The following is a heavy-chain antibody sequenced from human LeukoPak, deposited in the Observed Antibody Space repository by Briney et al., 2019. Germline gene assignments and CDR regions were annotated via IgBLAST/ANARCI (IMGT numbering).Heavy chain of an antibody. CDR3: ARVVPTYDYVWGSYRGGSFDY. CDR1: GGSISSSSYY. J-gene: IGHJ4*02. D-gene: IGHD3-16*02. Sequence: PSETLSLTCTVSGGSISSSSYYWGWIRQPPGKGLEWIGSIYYSGSTYYNPSLKSRGTISVDTSKNQFSLKLSSVTAADTAVYYCARVVPTYDYVWGSYRGGSFDYWGQGTLVTGSS. V-gene: IGHV4-39*01. CDR2: IYYSGST.